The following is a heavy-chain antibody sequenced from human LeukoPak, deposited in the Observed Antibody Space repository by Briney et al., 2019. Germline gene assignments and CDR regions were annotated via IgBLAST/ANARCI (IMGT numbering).Heavy chain of an antibody. V-gene: IGHV3-33*01. J-gene: IGHJ3*02. CDR1: GFTFSSYG. CDR2: IWYDGRNK. Sequence: AGGSLRLSCAASGFTFSSYGMHWVRQAPGKGLEWVAVIWYDGRNKFYADSLKGRFTISRDNSKNTLYLQTNSLRAEDTAVYYCARVNRGDAFDIWGQGTLVTVSS. CDR3: ARVNRGDAFDI. D-gene: IGHD3-16*02.